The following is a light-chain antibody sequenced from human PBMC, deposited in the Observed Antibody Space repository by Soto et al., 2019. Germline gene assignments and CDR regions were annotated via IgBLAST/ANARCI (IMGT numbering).Light chain of an antibody. V-gene: IGKV1-17*02. CDR3: RQYNSYPLT. Sequence: DIQMTQSPSSLSASVGDRVTITCRASQGIGNDLGWYQQKPGNAPKRLIYAASSLQSGVPSRFSGSESGTEFTLTISNLQPEDFATYYCRQYNSYPLTFGGGTKVEVK. J-gene: IGKJ4*01. CDR2: AAS. CDR1: QGIGND.